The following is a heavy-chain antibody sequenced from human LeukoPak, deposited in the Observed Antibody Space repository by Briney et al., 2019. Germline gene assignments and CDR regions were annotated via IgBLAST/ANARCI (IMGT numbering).Heavy chain of an antibody. CDR1: GYTFSTYG. D-gene: IGHD3-10*01. J-gene: IGHJ3*01. CDR3: ARDLYYYGSGSYYDVFDV. CDR2: ISAYKGNT. V-gene: IGHV1-18*01. Sequence: GASAKVSCKASGYTFSTYGISWVRQAPGQGLEWMGWISAYKGNTYYAQKLQGRVTMTTDTSTSTAYMELRSLRSDDTAIYYCARDLYYYGSGSYYDVFDVWGQGTMVTVSS.